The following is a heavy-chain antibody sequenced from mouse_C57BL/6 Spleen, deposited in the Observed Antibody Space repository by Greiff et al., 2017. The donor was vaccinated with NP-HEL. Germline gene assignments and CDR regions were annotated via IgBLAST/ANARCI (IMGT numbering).Heavy chain of an antibody. CDR1: GYTFTSYW. J-gene: IGHJ4*01. CDR3: AVYSNYHAMDY. V-gene: IGHV1-55*01. Sequence: QVQLQQPGAELVKPGASVKMSCKASGYTFTSYWITWVKQRPGQGLEWIGDIYPGSGSTNYNEKFKSKATLTVDTSSGPAYMQLSSLTSEDSAVYYCAVYSNYHAMDYWGQGTSVTVSS. CDR2: IYPGSGST. D-gene: IGHD2-5*01.